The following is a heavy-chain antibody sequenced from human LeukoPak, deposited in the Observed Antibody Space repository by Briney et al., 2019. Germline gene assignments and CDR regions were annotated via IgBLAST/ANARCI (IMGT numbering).Heavy chain of an antibody. CDR1: GGSISSYY. CDR3: ASHGQIDTIFGVVNHMDNWFDP. Sequence: SETLSLTCTISGGSISSYYWSWIRQPPGKGLEWIGYIYYSGSTNYNPSLKSRVTISVDTSKNQFSLKLSSVTAADTAVYYCASHGQIDTIFGVVNHMDNWFDPWGQGTLVTVSS. J-gene: IGHJ5*02. D-gene: IGHD3-3*01. CDR2: IYYSGST. V-gene: IGHV4-59*08.